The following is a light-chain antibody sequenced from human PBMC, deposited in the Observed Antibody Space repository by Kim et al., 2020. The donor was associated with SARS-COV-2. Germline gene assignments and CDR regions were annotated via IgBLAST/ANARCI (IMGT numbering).Light chain of an antibody. CDR1: QTIRNS. CDR3: QQSYSTPRT. J-gene: IGKJ1*01. CDR2: GSS. Sequence: DIEMTQSPSSLSASAGDTVTIACRASQTIRNSLNWYQQKPGKAPDLLIYGSSTLQSGVPSRFSGSGSGTGFTLTISSLQPEDVATYYCQQSYSTPRTFGQGTKVDIK. V-gene: IGKV1-39*01.